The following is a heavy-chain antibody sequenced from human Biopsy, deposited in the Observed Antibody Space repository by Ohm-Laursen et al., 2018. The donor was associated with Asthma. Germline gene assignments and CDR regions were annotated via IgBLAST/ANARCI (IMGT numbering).Heavy chain of an antibody. D-gene: IGHD6-19*01. CDR2: IMTVFGTT. V-gene: IGHV1-69*01. CDR1: GGTFSNFA. CDR3: ARCQVGYSSGWSLLLKKIYYSGMDV. J-gene: IGHJ6*02. Sequence: ASSVKVSCKAPGGTFSNFAISWVRQAPGQGLEWLGWIMTVFGTTNYAQKFQGRVTIIADESTSTAYMEVTSLGSEDTAIYYCARCQVGYSSGWSLLLKKIYYSGMDVWGQGTAVTVSS.